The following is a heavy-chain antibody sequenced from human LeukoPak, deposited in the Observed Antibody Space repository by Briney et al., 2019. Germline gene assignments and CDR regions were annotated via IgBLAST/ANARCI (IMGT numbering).Heavy chain of an antibody. J-gene: IGHJ3*02. CDR2: ISSSSSYI. Sequence: GGSLRLSCAASGFTSSTYTMNWVRQAPGKGLEWVSSISSSSSYIFYADSVKGRFTISRDNAKNSLYLQMNSLRAEDTAVYYCARDTAWEPPGDALDIWGQGTMVIVSS. D-gene: IGHD1-26*01. CDR1: GFTSSTYT. CDR3: ARDTAWEPPGDALDI. V-gene: IGHV3-21*01.